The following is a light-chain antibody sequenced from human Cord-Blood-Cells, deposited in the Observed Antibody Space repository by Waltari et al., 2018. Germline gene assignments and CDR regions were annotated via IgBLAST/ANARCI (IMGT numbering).Light chain of an antibody. CDR1: QSISSY. V-gene: IGKV1-39*01. CDR3: QQSYSTPGS. J-gene: IGKJ2*03. Sequence: DIQMTQSPSSLSASVGDRVTITCRASQSISSYVNWYQQKPGKAPKLLIYAASSLQSGVPSMFSGSGSGTDFTLTISSLQPEDFATYYCQQSYSTPGSFGQGTKLEIK. CDR2: AAS.